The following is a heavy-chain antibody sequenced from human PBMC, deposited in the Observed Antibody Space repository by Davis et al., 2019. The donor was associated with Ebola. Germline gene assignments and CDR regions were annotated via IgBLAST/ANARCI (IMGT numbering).Heavy chain of an antibody. V-gene: IGHV3-30*18. CDR2: ISYDGSNK. CDR1: GFTFSSYG. D-gene: IGHD6-13*01. CDR3: AKEQIAAAGTVYDYYGMDV. Sequence: GGSLRLSCAASGFTFSSYGMHWVRQAPGKGLEWVAVISYDGSNKYYADSVKGRFTISRDNSKNTLYLQMNSLRAEDTAVYYCAKEQIAAAGTVYDYYGMDVWGQGTTVTVSS. J-gene: IGHJ6*02.